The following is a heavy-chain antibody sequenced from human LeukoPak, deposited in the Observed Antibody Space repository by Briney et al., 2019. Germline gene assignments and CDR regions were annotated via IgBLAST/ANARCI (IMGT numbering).Heavy chain of an antibody. J-gene: IGHJ3*02. V-gene: IGHV3-23*01. CDR2: ISGSGGST. CDR1: GFTFSSYA. CDR3: AKWTNEAFDI. Sequence: GGSLRLSCAASGFTFSSYAISWVRQAPGKGLEWVSAISGSGGSTYYADSVKGRFTISRDNSKNTLYLRMNSLRAEDTAVYYCAKWTNEAFDIWGQGTMVTVSS. D-gene: IGHD3/OR15-3a*01.